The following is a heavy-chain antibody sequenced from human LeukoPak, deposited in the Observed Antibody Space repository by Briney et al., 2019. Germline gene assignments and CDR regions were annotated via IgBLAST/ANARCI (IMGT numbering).Heavy chain of an antibody. D-gene: IGHD1-26*01. CDR1: GFIFSTYG. CDR2: IRYDGSNK. J-gene: IGHJ4*02. V-gene: IGHV3-30*02. Sequence: GGSLRLSCAASGFIFSTYGMHWVRQAPGKGLEWVAFIRYDGSNKYYAGSVKGRFTISRDNSKNTLYLQMNSLRDEDTAVYYCAKDRSDYGDYWGQGTLVTVSS. CDR3: AKDRSDYGDY.